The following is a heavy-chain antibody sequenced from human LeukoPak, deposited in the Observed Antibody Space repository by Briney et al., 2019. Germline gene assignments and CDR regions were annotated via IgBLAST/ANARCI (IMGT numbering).Heavy chain of an antibody. CDR2: IYTSGST. J-gene: IGHJ6*03. Sequence: SETLSLTCTVSGGSISSGDYYWSWIRQPAGEGLEWIGRIYTSGSTNYNPSLKSRVTISIDTSKNQFSLKLSSVTAADTAVYYCARVLIEEEDVSNSYYYYLDVWGKGTTVTISS. CDR3: ARVLIEEEDVSNSYYYYLDV. D-gene: IGHD5-24*01. CDR1: GGSISSGDYY. V-gene: IGHV4-61*02.